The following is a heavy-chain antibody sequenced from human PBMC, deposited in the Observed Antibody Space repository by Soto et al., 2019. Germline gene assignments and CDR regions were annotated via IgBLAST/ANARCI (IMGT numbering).Heavy chain of an antibody. Sequence: SGPTLVDPTQTLTLTCSLAGISLSTSGVGLGWIRQNPGKALEWLALIYWNDDKHYSPSLKSRLTITKDTSKNQAVLTMTNMDPVDTATYYCARGLATLPVFAFDVWGQGTVVTVSS. D-gene: IGHD6-6*01. CDR2: IYWNDDK. CDR3: ARGLATLPVFAFDV. J-gene: IGHJ3*01. CDR1: GISLSTSGVG. V-gene: IGHV2-5*01.